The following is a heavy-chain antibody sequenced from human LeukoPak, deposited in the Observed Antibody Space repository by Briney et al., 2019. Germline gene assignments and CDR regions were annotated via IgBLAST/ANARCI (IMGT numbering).Heavy chain of an antibody. J-gene: IGHJ4*02. CDR1: GYTFTGYY. CDR2: INPNSGGT. CDR3: ARVAGGAGGYFDY. Sequence: ASVKVSCKASGYTFTGYYMHWVRQAPGQGLEWMGWINPNSGGTNYAQKFQGRVTMTRDTSISPAYMELSRLRSDDTAVYYGARVAGGAGGYFDYWGQGTLVTVSS. V-gene: IGHV1-2*02. D-gene: IGHD6-13*01.